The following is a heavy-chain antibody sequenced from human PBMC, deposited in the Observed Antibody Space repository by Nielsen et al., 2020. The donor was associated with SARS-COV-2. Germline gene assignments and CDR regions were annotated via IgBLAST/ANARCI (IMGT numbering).Heavy chain of an antibody. D-gene: IGHD3-9*01. CDR3: ARGKVDYDILTGYWGGIADWFDP. CDR1: GFTFSSYS. V-gene: IGHV3-21*01. CDR2: ISSSSSYI. Sequence: GGSLRLSCAASGFTFSSYSMNWVRQAPGKGLEWVSSISSSSSYIYYAYSVKGRFTISRDNAKNSLYLQMNSLRAEDTAVYYCARGKVDYDILTGYWGGIADWFDPWGRGALVTVSS. J-gene: IGHJ2*01.